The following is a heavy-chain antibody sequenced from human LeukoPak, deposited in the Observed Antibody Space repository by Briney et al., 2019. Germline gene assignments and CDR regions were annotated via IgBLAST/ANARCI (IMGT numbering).Heavy chain of an antibody. CDR3: ARERTAGVVAEFDP. Sequence: SVKVSCKASGGTFSSYAISWVRQAPGQGLEWMGRIIPIFDITNYAQKFQGRVTITADKSTSTAYMELSSLRSEDTAVYYCARERTAGVVAEFDPWGQGTLVTVSS. CDR2: IIPIFDIT. D-gene: IGHD3-3*01. V-gene: IGHV1-69*04. J-gene: IGHJ5*02. CDR1: GGTFSSYA.